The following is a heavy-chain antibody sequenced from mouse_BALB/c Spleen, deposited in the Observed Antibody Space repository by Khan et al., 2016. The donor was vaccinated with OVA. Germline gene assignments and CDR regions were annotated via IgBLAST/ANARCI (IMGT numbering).Heavy chain of an antibody. CDR3: ARDGSRYNYAMDY. CDR2: ISYSGST. V-gene: IGHV3-2*02. CDR1: GYSITSDYA. J-gene: IGHJ4*01. Sequence: EVQLVESGPGLVKPSQSLSLTCTVTGYSITSDYARYWIRQFPGNTLEWMGYISYSGSTNYNPSLKSRISFTRDTSTNQFILQLNSMTTEDTAKYYCARDGSRYNYAMDYWGQGTSVTVSS. D-gene: IGHD2-3*01.